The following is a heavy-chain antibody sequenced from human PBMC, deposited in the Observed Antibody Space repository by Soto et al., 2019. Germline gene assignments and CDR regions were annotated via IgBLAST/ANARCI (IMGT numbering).Heavy chain of an antibody. Sequence: QVQLQESGPGLVKPSETLSLTCSVSGGSISSYYWSWIRQPPGKGLEWIGYIYYSGSTNYNPSLXRXVXIPXDTSKNQFSLKLSSVTAADTAVYYCARRYGGNFDYWGQGTLVTVSS. CDR1: GGSISSYY. J-gene: IGHJ4*02. CDR2: IYYSGST. V-gene: IGHV4-59*01. CDR3: ARRYGGNFDY. D-gene: IGHD3-16*01.